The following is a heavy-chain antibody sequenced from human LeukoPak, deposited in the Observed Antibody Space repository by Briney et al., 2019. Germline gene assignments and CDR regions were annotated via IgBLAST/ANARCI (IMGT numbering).Heavy chain of an antibody. CDR1: GFTFSSYA. CDR2: ISGSGGST. J-gene: IGHJ4*02. D-gene: IGHD6-13*01. Sequence: GGSLRLSCAASGFTFSSYAMSWVRQAPGKGLEWVSAISGSGGSTYYADSVKGRFTISRDNSKNTLYLQMNSLRAEDTAVYYCARGSSNWYWYFDYWGQGTLVTVSS. CDR3: ARGSSNWYWYFDY. V-gene: IGHV3-23*01.